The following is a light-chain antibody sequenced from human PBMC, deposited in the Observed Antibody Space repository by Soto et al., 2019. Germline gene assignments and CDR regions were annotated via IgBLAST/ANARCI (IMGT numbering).Light chain of an antibody. CDR3: QQYGISPVT. J-gene: IGKJ5*01. V-gene: IGKV3-20*01. Sequence: SVSAATLSVITGKRATLSRQASQSVSSNLAWYQQKPGQAPRLLIYDASNRATGIPDRFSGSGSGTHFTLTISRLEPEDIAAYYCQQYGISPVTFGQGTRLEIK. CDR1: QSVSSN. CDR2: DAS.